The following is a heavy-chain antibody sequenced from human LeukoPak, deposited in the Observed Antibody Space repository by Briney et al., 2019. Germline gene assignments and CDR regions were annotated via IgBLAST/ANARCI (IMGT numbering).Heavy chain of an antibody. V-gene: IGHV3-53*01. CDR1: GFTVITND. CDR2: LYSDGNT. CDR3: ARGVEPLAANTLAY. Sequence: GGSLRLSCAASGFTVITNDMTWVRHDPGKGLEWVSVLYSDGNTKYADSVQGRFTISRDNSKNTLYLEMNSLSPDDTAVYYCARGVEPLAANTLAYWGQGTLVTVSS. J-gene: IGHJ4*02. D-gene: IGHD1-14*01.